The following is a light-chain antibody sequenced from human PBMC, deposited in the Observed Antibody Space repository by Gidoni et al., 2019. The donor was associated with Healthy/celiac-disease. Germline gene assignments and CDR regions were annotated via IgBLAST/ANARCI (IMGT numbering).Light chain of an antibody. V-gene: IGKV2-28*01. CDR2: LGS. Sequence: DIVMTQSPLSLPVTPGEPASISCRSSQSLLHSNGYNYLDWYLQKPGQSPQLLIDLGSNRASGVPDRFSGSGSGTDFTLKISRVEAEDVGVYYCMQALQTPPWTFXQXTKVEIK. J-gene: IGKJ1*01. CDR1: QSLLHSNGYNY. CDR3: MQALQTPPWT.